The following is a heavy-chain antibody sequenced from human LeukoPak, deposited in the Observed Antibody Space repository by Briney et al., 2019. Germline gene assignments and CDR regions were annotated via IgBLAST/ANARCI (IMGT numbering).Heavy chain of an antibody. CDR3: ASPEWLPDAIDI. CDR2: VNWNGGST. CDR1: GFTFDDYG. V-gene: IGHV3-20*04. J-gene: IGHJ3*02. D-gene: IGHD3-3*01. Sequence: GGSLRLSCAASGFTFDDYGMSWVRQAPGKGLEWISGVNWNGGSTGYADSVKGRFTISRDNAKNSLYLQMNSLRAEDTAVYYCASPEWLPDAIDIWGQGTMVTVSS.